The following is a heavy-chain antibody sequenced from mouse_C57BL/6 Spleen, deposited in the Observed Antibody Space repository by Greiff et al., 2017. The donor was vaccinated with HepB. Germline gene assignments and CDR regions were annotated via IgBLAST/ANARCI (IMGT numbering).Heavy chain of an antibody. CDR1: GYTFTSYG. CDR3: ARWRFYYGNSYYFDY. CDR2: IYPRSGNT. V-gene: IGHV1-81*01. D-gene: IGHD2-1*01. Sequence: QVQLQQSGAELARPGASVKLSCKASGYTFTSYGISWVKQGTGQGLEWIGEIYPRSGNTYYNEKFKGKATLTADKSSSTAYMELRSLTSEDSAVYFCARWRFYYGNSYYFDYWGQGTTLTVSS. J-gene: IGHJ2*01.